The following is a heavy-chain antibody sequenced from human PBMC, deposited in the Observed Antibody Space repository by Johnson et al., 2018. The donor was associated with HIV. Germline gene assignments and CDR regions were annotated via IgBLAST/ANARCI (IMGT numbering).Heavy chain of an antibody. CDR2: IRYDGSGK. D-gene: IGHD3-22*01. V-gene: IGHV3-30*02. J-gene: IGHJ3*02. Sequence: QVQLVESGGGVVQSGRSLRLSCAASVFTFGDSAIHWVRQAPGKGLDWVTFIRYDGSGKYYADSVNGRFTISRDNSKNTLYLQMNSLRAEDTAVYYCAKDVGNYWPNAFDIWGQGTTVTVSS. CDR1: VFTFGDSA. CDR3: AKDVGNYWPNAFDI.